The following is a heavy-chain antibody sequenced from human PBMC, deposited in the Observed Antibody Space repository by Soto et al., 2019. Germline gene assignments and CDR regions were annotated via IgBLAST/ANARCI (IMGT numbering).Heavy chain of an antibody. D-gene: IGHD3-22*01. CDR3: ARDRVNYYDSSGYRPDAFDI. CDR1: GGSISSGGYY. V-gene: IGHV4-31*03. CDR2: IYYSGST. J-gene: IGHJ3*02. Sequence: QVQLQESGPGLVKPSQTLSLTCTVSGGSISSGGYYWSWIRQHPGKGLEWIGYIYYSGSTYYNPSLKSRVTISVDTSKNQFSLKLSSVTAADTAVYYFARDRVNYYDSSGYRPDAFDIWGQGTMVTVSS.